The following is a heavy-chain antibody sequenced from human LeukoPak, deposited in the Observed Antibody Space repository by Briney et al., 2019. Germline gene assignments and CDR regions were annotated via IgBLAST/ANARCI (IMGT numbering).Heavy chain of an antibody. CDR3: ARDFYCSSNSCYVFDI. Sequence: SETLSLTCTVSGGSISSYYWSWIRQPAGKVLEWIGRIYTSGSTNYNPSLKSRVTMSVDTSKNQFSLKLSSVTAADTAVYYCARDFYCSSNSCYVFDIWGQGTMVTVSS. CDR1: GGSISSYY. J-gene: IGHJ3*02. D-gene: IGHD2-2*01. V-gene: IGHV4-4*07. CDR2: IYTSGST.